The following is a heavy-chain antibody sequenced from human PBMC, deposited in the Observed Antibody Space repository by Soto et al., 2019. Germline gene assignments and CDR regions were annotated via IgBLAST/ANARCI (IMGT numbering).Heavy chain of an antibody. D-gene: IGHD3-10*01. CDR3: AKVRGAGGSKAYYYYGMDV. J-gene: IGHJ6*02. CDR2: ISGSGGDT. V-gene: IGHV3-23*01. CDR1: GFTFSSHG. Sequence: GGSLRLSCAASGFTFSSHGTSWVRQAPGKGLEWVSAISGSGGDTYYADSVKGRFTISRDNSKNTLYLQMNSLGAEDTAVYYCAKVRGAGGSKAYYYYGMDVWGQGATLTVFS.